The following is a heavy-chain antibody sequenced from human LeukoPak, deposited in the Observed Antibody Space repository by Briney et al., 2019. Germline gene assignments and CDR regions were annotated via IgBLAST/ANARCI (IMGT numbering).Heavy chain of an antibody. Sequence: PGGSLRLSCAASGFTFSSSWMHWVRQAPGKGLVWVSRISIDGSSTSYADSVKGRFTISRGTAKNTLYLQMNSLRAEDTAVYYCARLQPYSSPDCWGQGTLVTVSS. CDR3: ARLQPYSSPDC. CDR1: GFTFSSSW. J-gene: IGHJ4*02. V-gene: IGHV3-74*01. CDR2: ISIDGSST. D-gene: IGHD6-13*01.